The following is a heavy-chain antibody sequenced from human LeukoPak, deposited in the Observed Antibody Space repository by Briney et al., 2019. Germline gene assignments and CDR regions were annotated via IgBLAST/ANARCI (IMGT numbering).Heavy chain of an antibody. D-gene: IGHD3-3*01. J-gene: IGHJ4*02. CDR2: INPNSGGT. Sequence: GASVKVSCKASGYTFTGYYMHWVRQAPGQGLEWMGWINPNSGGTNYAQKFQGRVTMTRDTSISTAYMELSRLRSDDTAVYYCARGWRITIFGVVPGEFDYWGQGTLVTVSS. CDR1: GYTFTGYY. V-gene: IGHV1-2*02. CDR3: ARGWRITIFGVVPGEFDY.